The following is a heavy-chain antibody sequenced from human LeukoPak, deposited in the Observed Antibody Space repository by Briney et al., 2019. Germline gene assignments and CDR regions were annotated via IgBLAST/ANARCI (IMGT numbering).Heavy chain of an antibody. Sequence: GGSLRLSCAASGFTVSGTHMSWVRQAPGKGLEWVSAMYTGGTTYYADSVAGRFTVSRDNSKNTLYLHMNGLRVEDTAVYYCAKDEATSGGGLASWGQGTLVSVSS. J-gene: IGHJ4*02. CDR1: GFTVSGTH. V-gene: IGHV3-53*01. CDR2: MYTGGTT. CDR3: AKDEATSGGGLAS. D-gene: IGHD3-16*01.